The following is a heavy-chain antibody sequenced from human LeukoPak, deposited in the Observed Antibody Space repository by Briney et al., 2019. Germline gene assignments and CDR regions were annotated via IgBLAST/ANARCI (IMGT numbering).Heavy chain of an antibody. V-gene: IGHV3-74*01. CDR3: ARDPRNKGFDP. D-gene: IGHD1/OR15-1a*01. CDR1: GFTFSGYW. J-gene: IGHJ5*02. CDR2: ISGDGSGT. Sequence: GGSLRLSCAASGFTFSGYWMHWARQSPGKGLVWVSCISGDGSGTHYADSVKGRFTISRDNGKNTLYLQMNSLRVDDTAVYYCARDPRNKGFDPWGQRTLVTVSS.